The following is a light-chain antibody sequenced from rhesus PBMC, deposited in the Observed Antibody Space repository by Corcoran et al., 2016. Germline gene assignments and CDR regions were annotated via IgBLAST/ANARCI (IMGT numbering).Light chain of an antibody. CDR2: GAS. Sequence: EIVMTQSPATLSLSPGERATLSCRASQSVSSYVAWSQQKPEQAPRLLFYGASSRAPGIPDRVSGRGSGTDFNLTISSREPEDFAVYYCQQYSNWPRTFGQGTKVEIK. CDR3: QQYSNWPRT. J-gene: IGKJ1*01. V-gene: IGKV3S9*01. CDR1: QSVSSY.